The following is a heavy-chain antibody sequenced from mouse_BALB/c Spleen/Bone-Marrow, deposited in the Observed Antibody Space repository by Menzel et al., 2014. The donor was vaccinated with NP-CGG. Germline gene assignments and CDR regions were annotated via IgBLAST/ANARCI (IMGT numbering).Heavy chain of an antibody. Sequence: QVQLQQPGAELVRPGVSVKLSRKASGYTFTSYWMHWIKQRPEQGLERIEEINPTNGSTNYNEEFKTKATLTVDKSSSTAYMQLSSLTSEDSAVYYCASGPWYFDVWGAGTTVTVSS. CDR1: GYTFTSYW. J-gene: IGHJ1*01. D-gene: IGHD3-1*01. CDR3: ASGPWYFDV. CDR2: INPTNGST. V-gene: IGHV1S81*02.